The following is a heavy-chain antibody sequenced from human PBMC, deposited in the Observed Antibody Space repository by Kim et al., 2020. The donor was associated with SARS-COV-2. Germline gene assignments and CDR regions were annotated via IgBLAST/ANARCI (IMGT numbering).Heavy chain of an antibody. D-gene: IGHD3-22*01. V-gene: IGHV4-59*08. CDR3: ARLKGNYYDSSGYPDY. J-gene: IGHJ4*02. Sequence: SLKSRVTISVDTSKNQFSLKLSSVTAADTAVYYCARLKGNYYDSSGYPDYWGQGTLVTVSS.